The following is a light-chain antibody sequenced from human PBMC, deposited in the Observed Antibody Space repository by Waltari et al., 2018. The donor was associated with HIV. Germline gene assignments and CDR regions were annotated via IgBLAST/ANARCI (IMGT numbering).Light chain of an antibody. J-gene: IGLJ1*01. CDR2: DDV. CDR3: QVWDATSDHYV. V-gene: IGLV3-21*02. Sequence: YVLTQLPSVSVAPGQTARITCGGSNIETKSVHWYQQKPGQAPVLAVYDDVGRPSGIPERFSGSNSGNTATLTIDRVEAGDEADYHCQVWDATSDHYVFGSGTKVTVL. CDR1: NIETKS.